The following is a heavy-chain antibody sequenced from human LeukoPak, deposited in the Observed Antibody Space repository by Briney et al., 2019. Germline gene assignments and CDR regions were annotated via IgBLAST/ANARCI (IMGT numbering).Heavy chain of an antibody. CDR2: IFHSGST. Sequence: PSGTLSLTCAVSGGSLSSTNWWSWVRQPPGKGLEWIGEIFHSGSTNYNPSLKSRVTISVDRSKNQFSLKLSSVTAADTAVYYCARASREQQLGFWGQGTLVTVSS. D-gene: IGHD6-13*01. V-gene: IGHV4-4*02. CDR1: GGSLSSTNW. J-gene: IGHJ4*02. CDR3: ARASREQQLGF.